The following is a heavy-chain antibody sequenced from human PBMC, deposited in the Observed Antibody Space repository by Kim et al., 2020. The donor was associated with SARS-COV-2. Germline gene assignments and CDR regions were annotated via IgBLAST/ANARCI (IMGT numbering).Heavy chain of an antibody. J-gene: IGHJ6*02. CDR2: VSGSGENV. V-gene: IGHV3-23*01. CDR1: GFTFSSYA. Sequence: GGSLRLSCAASGFTFSSYAMSWVRQAPGKGLEWVSGVSGSGENVYYADSVRGRFTMSRDNAKNTLYLRMNSLRVEDTAVYYCAKDGVLTWYDFWSGYSGYYAMDVWGQGTTVSVSS. D-gene: IGHD3-3*01. CDR3: AKDGVLTWYDFWSGYSGYYAMDV.